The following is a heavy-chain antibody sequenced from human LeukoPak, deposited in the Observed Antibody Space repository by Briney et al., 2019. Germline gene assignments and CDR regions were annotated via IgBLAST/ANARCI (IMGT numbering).Heavy chain of an antibody. CDR2: IRYDGSNK. Sequence: GGSLRLSCAASGFTFSSYGMHWVRQAPGKGLEWVAFIRYDGSNKYYVDSVKGRFTISRDNAKNSLYLQMNSLRAEDTAVYYCARDSDGYDFWSGYYYYFDYWGQGTLVTVSS. CDR3: ARDSDGYDFWSGYYYYFDY. J-gene: IGHJ4*02. CDR1: GFTFSSYG. V-gene: IGHV3-30*02. D-gene: IGHD3-3*01.